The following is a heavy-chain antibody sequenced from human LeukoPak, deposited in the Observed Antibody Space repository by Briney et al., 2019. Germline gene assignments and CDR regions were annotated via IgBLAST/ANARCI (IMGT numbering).Heavy chain of an antibody. V-gene: IGHV3-7*01. D-gene: IGHD3-16*02. CDR3: ARVGGRYSPLGY. J-gene: IGHJ4*02. Sequence: GGSLRLSCAASGFTFSSYWMSWVRQAPGRGLEWVANIKQDGSEKYYVDSVKGRFTISRDNAKNSLYLQMISLRAEDTAVYYCARVGGRYSPLGYWGQGTLVTVSS. CDR2: IKQDGSEK. CDR1: GFTFSSYW.